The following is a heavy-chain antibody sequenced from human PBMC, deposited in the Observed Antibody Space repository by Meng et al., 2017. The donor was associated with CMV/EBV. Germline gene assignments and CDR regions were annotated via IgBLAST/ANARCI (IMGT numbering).Heavy chain of an antibody. V-gene: IGHV3-15*01. Sequence: GESLKISCAASGFTFSNAWMSWVRQAPGKGLEWVGRIKSKTDGGTTDYAAPVKGRFTISRDDSKNTLYLQMNSLKTEDTAVYYCTTDQPFWSGYTYYFDHWGQGTLVTVSS. CDR2: IKSKTDGGTT. CDR3: TTDQPFWSGYTYYFDH. CDR1: GFTFSNAW. D-gene: IGHD3-3*02. J-gene: IGHJ4*02.